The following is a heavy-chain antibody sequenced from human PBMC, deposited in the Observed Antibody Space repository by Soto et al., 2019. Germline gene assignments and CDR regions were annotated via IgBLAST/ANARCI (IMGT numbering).Heavy chain of an antibody. CDR3: ARNGDYGDYLDY. D-gene: IGHD4-17*01. Sequence: EVQLVESGGGLVQPGGSLRLSCAASGFTFSSYWMHWVRQAPGKGLVWVSRINSDGSTTRDADSVKGRFTISRDNAKNTLYLQINSLRAEDTAVYYCARNGDYGDYLDYWGLGTLVTVSS. J-gene: IGHJ4*02. CDR2: INSDGSTT. CDR1: GFTFSSYW. V-gene: IGHV3-74*01.